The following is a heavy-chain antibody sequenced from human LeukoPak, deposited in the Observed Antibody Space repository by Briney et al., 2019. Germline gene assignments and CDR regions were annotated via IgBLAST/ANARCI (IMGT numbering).Heavy chain of an antibody. J-gene: IGHJ6*03. D-gene: IGHD2-15*01. CDR2: IYTSGST. Sequence: PSETLSLTCTVSGGSISSGSYYWRWLRQPAGKGLEWIGRIYTSGSTNYNPSLKSRVTISVDTSKNQFSLKLSSVTAADTAVYYCARGIVVVAQLGYYYYYMDVWGKGTTVTISS. CDR1: GGSISSGSYY. CDR3: ARGIVVVAQLGYYYYYMDV. V-gene: IGHV4-61*02.